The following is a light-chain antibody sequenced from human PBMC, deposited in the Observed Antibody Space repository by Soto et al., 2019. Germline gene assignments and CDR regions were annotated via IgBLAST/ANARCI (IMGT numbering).Light chain of an antibody. Sequence: QSVLTQPPSVSGAPGQKVTISCSGSSSNIGNNYVSWYQQLPGTAPKLLIYDNNKRPSGIPDRFSGSKPGTSATLGITGLQTGDEADYYCGTWDSSLSAYVFGTGTKVTVL. J-gene: IGLJ1*01. CDR1: SSNIGNNY. CDR3: GTWDSSLSAYV. V-gene: IGLV1-51*01. CDR2: DNN.